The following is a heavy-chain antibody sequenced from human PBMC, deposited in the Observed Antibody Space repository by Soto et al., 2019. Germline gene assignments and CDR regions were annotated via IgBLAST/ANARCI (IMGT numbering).Heavy chain of an antibody. D-gene: IGHD2-2*01. CDR1: GFMFSSYT. CDR2: XXFXGXX. J-gene: IGHJ4*01. Sequence: GGSLRLSCTASGFMFSSYTINWVRQAPGKGLXLVFXXXFXGXXXYXXXXEGRFTISRDDAKNSLYLQMNSLRAEDTAVYYCARGCSSASCYYYWGHGTLVTVSS. V-gene: IGHV3-21*01. CDR3: ARGCSSASCYYY.